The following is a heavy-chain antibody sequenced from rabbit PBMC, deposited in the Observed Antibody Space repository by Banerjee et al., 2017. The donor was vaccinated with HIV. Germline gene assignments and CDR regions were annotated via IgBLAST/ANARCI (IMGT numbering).Heavy chain of an antibody. CDR1: GIDFSSSYY. CDR3: ARGWAGASYSGL. J-gene: IGHJ4*01. D-gene: IGHD8-1*01. CDR2: INDITSDTT. V-gene: IGHV1S43*01. Sequence: QEQLKETGGGLVQPGGSLTLSCKASGIDFSSSYYMCWVRQAPGEGLEWIACINDITSDTTYYASWAKGRFTVSRSTSLHTVTLQMTSLTAADTATYFCARGWAGASYSGLWGPGTLVTVS.